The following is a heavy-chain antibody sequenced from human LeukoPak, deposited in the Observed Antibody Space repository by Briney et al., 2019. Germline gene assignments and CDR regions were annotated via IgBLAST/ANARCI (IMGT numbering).Heavy chain of an antibody. CDR2: ISYDGSNK. J-gene: IGHJ5*02. Sequence: GRSLRLSCAASGFTFSSYGMHWVRQAPGKGLEWVAVISYDGSNKCYADSVKGRFTISRDNSKNTLYLQMNSLRAEDTAVYYCAKDQLRKWSPFDPWGQGTLVTVSS. D-gene: IGHD2-15*01. CDR1: GFTFSSYG. V-gene: IGHV3-30*18. CDR3: AKDQLRKWSPFDP.